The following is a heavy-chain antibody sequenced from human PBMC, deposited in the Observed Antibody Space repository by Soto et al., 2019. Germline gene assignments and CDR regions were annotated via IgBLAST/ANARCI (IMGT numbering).Heavy chain of an antibody. V-gene: IGHV3-23*01. Sequence: EVQLLESGGGLVQPGGSLRLSCAASGFTFSRSDMSWVRQTPGNGLEWVSAINGGRAFYGDSVEGRFTVSRDNSKNTLYLQMNSLRVEDTAIYYCATHGWDLWGQGTLVTVSS. D-gene: IGHD6-19*01. CDR1: GFTFSRSD. CDR2: INGGRA. CDR3: ATHGWDL. J-gene: IGHJ5*02.